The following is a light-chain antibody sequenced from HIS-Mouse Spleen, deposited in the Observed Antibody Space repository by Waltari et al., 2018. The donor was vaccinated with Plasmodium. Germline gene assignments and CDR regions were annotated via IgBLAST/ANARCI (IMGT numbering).Light chain of an antibody. CDR1: SRSVGGFNY. CDR2: YVS. J-gene: IGLJ1*01. V-gene: IGLV2-11*02. CDR3: CSYAGSYTYV. Sequence: QSALAQPRPVPRSPGQSVTISCTGTSRSVGGFNYFSWYQQPPGKAPKLMIYYVSKRPSGVPDRFSGSKSGNTASLTISGLQAEDEADYYCCSYAGSYTYVFGTGTKVTVL.